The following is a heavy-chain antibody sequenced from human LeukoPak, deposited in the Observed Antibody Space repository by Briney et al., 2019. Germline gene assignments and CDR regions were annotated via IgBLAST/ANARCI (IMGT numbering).Heavy chain of an antibody. Sequence: ASVKVTCKASCYTFTSYGISWVRQAPGQGLEWIVWISAYNGNTNYAQKLQGRVTMNTDTSTSTAYMELRSLRSDDTAVYYQAEDGIRYFDWAQTPFDYWGQGTLVTVSS. CDR2: ISAYNGNT. D-gene: IGHD3-9*01. CDR3: AEDGIRYFDWAQTPFDY. V-gene: IGHV1-18*01. J-gene: IGHJ4*02. CDR1: CYTFTSYG.